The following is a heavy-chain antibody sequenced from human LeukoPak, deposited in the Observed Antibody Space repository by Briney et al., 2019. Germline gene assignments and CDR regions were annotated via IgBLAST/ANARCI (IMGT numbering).Heavy chain of an antibody. Sequence: PSVTLSLTCAVYGGSFSGYYWSWIRQPPGKGLEWIGEINHSGSTNYNPSLKSRVTISVDTSKNQFSLKLSSVTAADTAVYYCARRRGYDYVWGSYTDENFDYWGQGTLVTVSS. V-gene: IGHV4-34*01. CDR2: INHSGST. CDR3: ARRRGYDYVWGSYTDENFDY. CDR1: GGSFSGYY. J-gene: IGHJ4*02. D-gene: IGHD3-16*01.